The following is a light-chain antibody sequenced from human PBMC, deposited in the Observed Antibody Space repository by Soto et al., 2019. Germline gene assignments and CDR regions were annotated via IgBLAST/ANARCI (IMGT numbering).Light chain of an antibody. V-gene: IGLV2-11*01. J-gene: IGLJ3*02. CDR1: SSDVGGYNY. CDR2: DAV. Sequence: QSALTQPRSVSESPGQSVTISCTGISSDVGGYNYVSWYQHHPGKAPKVVIYDAVKRPSGVPDRFSGSRSGNTASLTISGLQAEYEADDYCCSYAANYPWVFGGGTKLTV. CDR3: CSYAANYPWV.